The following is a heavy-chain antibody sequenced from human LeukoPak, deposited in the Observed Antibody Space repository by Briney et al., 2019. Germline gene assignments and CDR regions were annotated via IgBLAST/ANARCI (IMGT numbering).Heavy chain of an antibody. CDR3: ARDAHDYGDYPALGY. CDR1: GGTFSSYA. V-gene: IGHV1-69*04. CDR2: IIPILGIA. D-gene: IGHD4-17*01. J-gene: IGHJ4*02. Sequence: SVKVSCKASGGTFSSYAISWVRQAPGQGLEWMGRIIPILGIANYAQKLQGRVTITADKSTSTAYMELSSLRSEDTAVYYCARDAHDYGDYPALGYWGQGTLVTVSS.